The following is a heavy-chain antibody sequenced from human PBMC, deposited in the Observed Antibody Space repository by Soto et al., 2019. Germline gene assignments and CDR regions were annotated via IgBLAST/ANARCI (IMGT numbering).Heavy chain of an antibody. CDR3: ARDVPHKGFDS. CDR2: INRDANDI. CDR1: RGAFGDYW. Sequence: EVQLVESGGGLVQPGGSLRLSCEASRGAFGDYWMHWVRQAPGKGLVWVSRINRDANDIIYADSVKGRFTASGDNAKNMVFLQMNSLRVEDTAVYYCARDVPHKGFDSWGQGTLVTVSS. J-gene: IGHJ5*01. D-gene: IGHD3-10*02. V-gene: IGHV3-74*01.